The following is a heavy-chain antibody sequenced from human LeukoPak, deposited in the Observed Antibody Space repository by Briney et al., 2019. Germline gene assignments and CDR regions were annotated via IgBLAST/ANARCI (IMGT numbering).Heavy chain of an antibody. CDR3: ARTNGASYYLGYFDY. CDR2: INHSGST. CDR1: GGSFSGYY. D-gene: IGHD1-26*01. Sequence: PSETLSLTCAVYGGSFSGYYWSWIRQPPGKGLEWIGEINHSGSTNYNPSLKSRVTISVDTSKNQFSLKLSSVTAADTAVYYCARTNGASYYLGYFDYWGQGTLVTVSS. J-gene: IGHJ4*02. V-gene: IGHV4-34*01.